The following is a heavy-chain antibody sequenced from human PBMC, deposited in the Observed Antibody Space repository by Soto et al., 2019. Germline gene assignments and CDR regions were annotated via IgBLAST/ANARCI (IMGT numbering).Heavy chain of an antibody. CDR3: TRGLASGDY. CDR1: GYIFTNFY. CDR2: INPNGGST. J-gene: IGHJ4*02. D-gene: IGHD6-6*01. Sequence: QVQLVQPGAEVKKPGASVKFSCKASGYIFTNFYIHWVRQAPGQGLEWIGIINPNGGSTKYAQNFQGRVTMTRDTSTSTAYMDVSSLRSEHTAVYYCTRGLASGDYWGQGTLITVSS. V-gene: IGHV1-46*03.